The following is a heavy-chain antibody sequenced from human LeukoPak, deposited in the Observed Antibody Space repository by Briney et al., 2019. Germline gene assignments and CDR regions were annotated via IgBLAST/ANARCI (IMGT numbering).Heavy chain of an antibody. Sequence: GESLKISCKASGYSFTSYWIGWVRQMPGKGLEWMGIIYPGDSDTRYSPSFQGQVTISADKSISTAYLQWSSLKASDTAMYYCARGDCGSTRCYGPSGRFDPWGQGTLVTVSS. D-gene: IGHD2-2*01. J-gene: IGHJ5*02. CDR2: IYPGDSDT. CDR3: ARGDCGSTRCYGPSGRFDP. CDR1: GYSFTSYW. V-gene: IGHV5-51*01.